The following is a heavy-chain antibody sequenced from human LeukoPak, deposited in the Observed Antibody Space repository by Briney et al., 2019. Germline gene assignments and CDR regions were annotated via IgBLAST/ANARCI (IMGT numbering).Heavy chain of an antibody. CDR3: ARDHITMVRGGTGFDY. V-gene: IGHV4-34*01. J-gene: IGHJ4*02. CDR2: INRSGST. Sequence: SETLSLTCAVYGGSFSGYYWSWIRQPPGKGLEWIGEINRSGSTNYNPSLKSRGTISVDTSKNQFSLKLSSVTAADTAVYYCARDHITMVRGGTGFDYWGQGTLVTVSS. CDR1: GGSFSGYY. D-gene: IGHD3-10*01.